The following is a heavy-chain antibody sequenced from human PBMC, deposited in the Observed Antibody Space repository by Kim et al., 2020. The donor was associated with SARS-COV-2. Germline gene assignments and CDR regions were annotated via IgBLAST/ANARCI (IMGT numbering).Heavy chain of an antibody. CDR1: GDSISSNSYY. CDR2: IYYSGST. CDR3: AGGYNWNDAQHPFDY. J-gene: IGHJ4*02. V-gene: IGHV4-39*07. Sequence: SETLSLTCTVSGDSISSNSYYWGWIRQPPGKGLEWFGSIYYSGSTYYSPSLKSRVTISVDMNQFSLKVSSVTAADTAVYYCAGGYNWNDAQHPFDYWGQG. D-gene: IGHD1-20*01.